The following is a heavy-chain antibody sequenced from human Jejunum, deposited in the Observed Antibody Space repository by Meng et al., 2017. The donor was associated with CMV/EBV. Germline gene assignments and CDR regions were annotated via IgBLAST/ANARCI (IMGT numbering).Heavy chain of an antibody. J-gene: IGHJ6*02. CDR1: SCYD. Sequence: SCYDIHGVRQAPGKGLDWVAVIFYAGNIKYYADSVKGRFTISRDNSKNTLYLQMNSLRAEDTAVYYCAKDQVTSSTPFNYYYGMDVWGPGTTVTVSS. CDR2: IFYAGNIK. D-gene: IGHD2-21*02. V-gene: IGHV3-33*06. CDR3: AKDQVTSSTPFNYYYGMDV.